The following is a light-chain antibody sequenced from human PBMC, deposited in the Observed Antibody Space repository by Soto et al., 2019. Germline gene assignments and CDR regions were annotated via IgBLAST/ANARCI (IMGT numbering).Light chain of an antibody. CDR2: DVS. V-gene: IGLV2-14*01. CDR1: SSDVGGYNY. Sequence: QSAPTQPASVSGSPGQSITISCTGTSSDVGGYNYVSWYQQHPGKAPKLMIYDVSNRPSGVSNRFSGSKSGNTASLTISGLQAEDEADYYCSSYTGSSTYVVFGGGTKHTVL. CDR3: SSYTGSSTYVV. J-gene: IGLJ2*01.